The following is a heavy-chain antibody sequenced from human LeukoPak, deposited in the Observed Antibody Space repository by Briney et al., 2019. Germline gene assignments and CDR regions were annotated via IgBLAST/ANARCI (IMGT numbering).Heavy chain of an antibody. CDR2: IIPIFGTA. V-gene: IGHV1-69*13. CDR1: GDTFSSYA. CDR3: ARESGYCSSTSCFPFDY. J-gene: IGHJ4*02. Sequence: ASVKVSCKASGDTFSSYAISWVRQAPGQGLEWMGGIIPIFGTANYAQKFQGRVTITADESTSTAYMELSSLRSEDTAVYYCARESGYCSSTSCFPFDYWGQGTLVTVPS. D-gene: IGHD2-2*01.